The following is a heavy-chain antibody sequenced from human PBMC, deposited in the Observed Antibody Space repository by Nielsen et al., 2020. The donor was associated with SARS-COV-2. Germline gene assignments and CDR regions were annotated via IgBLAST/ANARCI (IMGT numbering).Heavy chain of an antibody. Sequence: SETLSLTCTVSGGSISSNNYYWVWIRQPPGKGLEWIGSLSSRGSAYYNPSLRNRVTMPADTSKNQFSLRLSSGTAADTAVYYCARAAVSTVGWFDPWGQGTLVTVSS. V-gene: IGHV4-39*07. CDR2: LSSRGSA. CDR1: GGSISSNNYY. CDR3: ARAAVSTVGWFDP. D-gene: IGHD4-11*01. J-gene: IGHJ5*02.